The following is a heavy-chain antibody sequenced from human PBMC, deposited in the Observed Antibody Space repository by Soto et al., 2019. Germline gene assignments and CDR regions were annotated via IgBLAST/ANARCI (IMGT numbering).Heavy chain of an antibody. CDR1: GFTFSSYA. D-gene: IGHD6-19*01. CDR3: ARRSSGWYFDY. CDR2: ISGSGDST. J-gene: IGHJ4*02. V-gene: IGHV3-23*01. Sequence: EVQLLESGGGLVQPGGSLRLSCAASGFTFSSYAMSWVRQAPGRGLEWVSAISGSGDSTYYADSVKGRFTISRDNSKNTLYLQMNSLRAEDTAVYYCARRSSGWYFDYWGQGTLVTVSS.